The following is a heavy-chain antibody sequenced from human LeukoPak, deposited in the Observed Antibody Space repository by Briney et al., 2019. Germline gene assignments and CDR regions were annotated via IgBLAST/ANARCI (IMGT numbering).Heavy chain of an antibody. CDR1: GVSVTTSGYY. CDR3: ARHNDYASLMDV. CDR2: ISYSGIT. J-gene: IGHJ6*02. V-gene: IGHV4-39*01. D-gene: IGHD2-2*01. Sequence: SETLSLTCTVFGVSVTTSGYYGAWIRQPPGRGLEWIGSISYSGITYYKPSLRGRVTISGDTAKNQFSLKLSSVTAADTAVYYCARHNDYASLMDVWGQGTTVTVFS.